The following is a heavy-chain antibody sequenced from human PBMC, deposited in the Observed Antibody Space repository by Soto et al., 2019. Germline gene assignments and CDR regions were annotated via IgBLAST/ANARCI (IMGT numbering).Heavy chain of an antibody. V-gene: IGHV3-43*01. J-gene: IGHJ4*01. Sequence: TGGSLRLSCAASGFIFDDFTMHWVRLVPGKGLQWVSYINWDGRIAMYADSVKGRFTISRDNTNNHLYPQMNSLRSDDTALYYCAKDEGAAVESPGDWGHGTLVTVSS. CDR2: INWDGRIA. CDR3: AKDEGAAVESPGD. D-gene: IGHD6-13*01. CDR1: GFIFDDFT.